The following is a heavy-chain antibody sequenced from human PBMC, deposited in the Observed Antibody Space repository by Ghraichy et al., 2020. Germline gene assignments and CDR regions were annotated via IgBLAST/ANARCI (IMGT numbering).Heavy chain of an antibody. CDR2: IYYSGST. J-gene: IGHJ5*02. D-gene: IGHD3-22*01. CDR3: AIDGGWAYYYDSSGPWFVP. CDR1: GGSVSSGSYY. V-gene: IGHV4-61*01. Sequence: SETLSLTCTVSGGSVSSGSYYWSWIRQPPGKGLEWIGYIYYSGSTNYNPSLKSRVTISVDTSKNQFSLKLSSVTAADTAVYYCAIDGGWAYYYDSSGPWFVPWGQGTLVTVSS.